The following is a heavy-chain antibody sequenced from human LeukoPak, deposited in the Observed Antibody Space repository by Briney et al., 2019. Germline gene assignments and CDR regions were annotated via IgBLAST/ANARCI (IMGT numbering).Heavy chain of an antibody. CDR2: INPNSGGT. Sequence: ASVKVSCKASGYTFTGYYMHWVRQAPGQGLEWMGWINPNSGGTNYAQKFQGRVTMTRDTSISTAYMELSRLRSDDTAVYYCAREMGYCSSTSCYKADYWGQGTLVTVSS. J-gene: IGHJ4*02. V-gene: IGHV1-2*02. CDR1: GYTFTGYY. D-gene: IGHD2-2*02. CDR3: AREMGYCSSTSCYKADY.